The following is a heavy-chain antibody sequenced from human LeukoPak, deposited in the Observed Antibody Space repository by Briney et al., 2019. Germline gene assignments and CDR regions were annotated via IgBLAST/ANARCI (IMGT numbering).Heavy chain of an antibody. Sequence: GGSLRLSCAASGFTFSSYSMNWVRQAPGKGLEWVSYISSSSSAIYYADSMKGRFTISRDNAKNSLYLQMNGLRDEDTAVYYCARDHKAAAGRDFDYWGQGTLVTVSS. D-gene: IGHD6-13*01. CDR1: GFTFSSYS. CDR3: ARDHKAAAGRDFDY. J-gene: IGHJ4*02. V-gene: IGHV3-48*02. CDR2: ISSSSSAI.